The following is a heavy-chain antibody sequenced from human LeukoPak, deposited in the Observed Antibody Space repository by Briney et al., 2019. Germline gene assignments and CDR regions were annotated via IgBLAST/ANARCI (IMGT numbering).Heavy chain of an antibody. CDR3: ARTRTHYYDSSGYSKPTFDY. V-gene: IGHV3-21*01. D-gene: IGHD3-22*01. CDR1: GFTFSSYS. Sequence: GGSLRLSCAASGFTFSSYSMNWVRQAPGKGLEWVSSISSSSSYIYYADSVKGRFTISRDNAKNSLYLQMNSLRAEDTAVYYCARTRTHYYDSSGYSKPTFDYWGQGTLVTVSS. CDR2: ISSSSSYI. J-gene: IGHJ4*02.